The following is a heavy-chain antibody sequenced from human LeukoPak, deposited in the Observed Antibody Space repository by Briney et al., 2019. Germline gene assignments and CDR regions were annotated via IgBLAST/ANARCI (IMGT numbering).Heavy chain of an antibody. CDR1: GGSISSNDYY. CDR2: IYHRGIT. V-gene: IGHV4-39*07. J-gene: IGHJ5*02. D-gene: IGHD6-13*01. CDR3: ARDRLDSSSWYGWFDP. Sequence: SETLSLTCNVSGGSISSNDYYWGWIRQPPGKGLEWIGSIYHRGITHYTPSLKSRVTISVDTSRNQFSLKLSSVTAADTAVYYCARDRLDSSSWYGWFDPWGQGTLVTVSS.